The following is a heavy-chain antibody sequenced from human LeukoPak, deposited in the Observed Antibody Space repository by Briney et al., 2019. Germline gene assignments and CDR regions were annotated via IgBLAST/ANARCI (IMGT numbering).Heavy chain of an antibody. D-gene: IGHD2-2*01. Sequence: GGSLRLSCAASGFTFKLYWMHWVRQVPGKGPVWVARINDDGSDTVYADSVKGRFTISRDNSKNTLYLRMNSLRAEDTAVYYCAKEGQYQLLFMNAFDIWGQGTMVTVSS. J-gene: IGHJ3*02. CDR3: AKEGQYQLLFMNAFDI. CDR1: GFTFKLYW. CDR2: INDDGSDT. V-gene: IGHV3-74*01.